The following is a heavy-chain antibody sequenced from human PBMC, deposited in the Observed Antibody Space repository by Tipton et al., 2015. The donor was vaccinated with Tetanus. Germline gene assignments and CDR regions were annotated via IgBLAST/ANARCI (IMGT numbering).Heavy chain of an antibody. CDR2: INNSGNT. Sequence: TLSLTCTGSSGSINTNGYFWSWIRQHPGKGLEWIGYINNSGNTYYNPSLKSRFIISADMSKNQFSLRLSSVTAADTAVYYCSRDRTSMVRGVRYYYYMDVWGKGTTVTVSS. CDR3: SRDRTSMVRGVRYYYYMDV. CDR1: SGSINTNGYF. V-gene: IGHV4-31*03. D-gene: IGHD3-10*01. J-gene: IGHJ6*03.